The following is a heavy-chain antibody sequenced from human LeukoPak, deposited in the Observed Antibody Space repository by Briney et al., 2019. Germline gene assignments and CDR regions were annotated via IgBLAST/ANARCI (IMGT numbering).Heavy chain of an antibody. CDR1: GLTFSSYG. V-gene: IGHV3-33*01. Sequence: GRSLRLSCAASGLTFSSYGMHWVRQASGKGLEWVALIWYDGSNKYYADSVKGRLTISRDNSKNTLYLQMNSLRAEDTAVYYCAREGPRGNSQFDYWGQGTLVTVSS. CDR3: AREGPRGNSQFDY. D-gene: IGHD2/OR15-2a*01. J-gene: IGHJ4*02. CDR2: IWYDGSNK.